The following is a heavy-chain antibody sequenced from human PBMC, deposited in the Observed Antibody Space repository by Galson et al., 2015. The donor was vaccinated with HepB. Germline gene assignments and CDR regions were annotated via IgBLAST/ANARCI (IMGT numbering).Heavy chain of an antibody. D-gene: IGHD3-16*01. J-gene: IGHJ5*02. Sequence: SLRLSCAASGFTFSSYGMHWVRQAPGKGLEWVAVISYDGSNKYYADSVKGRFTISRDNSKNTLYLQMNSLRAEDTAVYYCAKDGGWFDPWGQGTLVTVSS. CDR2: ISYDGSNK. V-gene: IGHV3-30*18. CDR1: GFTFSSYG. CDR3: AKDGGWFDP.